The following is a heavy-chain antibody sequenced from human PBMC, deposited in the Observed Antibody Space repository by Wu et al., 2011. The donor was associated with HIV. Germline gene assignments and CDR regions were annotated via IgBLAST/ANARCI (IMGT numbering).Heavy chain of an antibody. V-gene: IGHV1-2*02. CDR2: IHPNSGDT. Sequence: QVQLVQSGAEVKKPGASVKVSCKASGYTFTSYGMNWVRQAPGQGLEWLGWIHPNSGDTKYAQKIQGRVTMTRDTSISTAYMEVSSLTSDDTAVYYCARDYYDSSGYWGQGTLVTVSS. CDR1: GYTFTSYG. D-gene: IGHD3-22*01. J-gene: IGHJ4*02. CDR3: ARDYYDSSGY.